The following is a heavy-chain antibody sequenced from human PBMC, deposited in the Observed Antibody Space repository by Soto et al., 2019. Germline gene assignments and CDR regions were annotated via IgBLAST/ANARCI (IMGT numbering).Heavy chain of an antibody. CDR2: INPNSGGT. D-gene: IGHD3-3*01. Sequence: ASVKVSCKASGYTFTGYYMHWVRQAPGQGLEWMGWINPNSGGTNYAQKFQGRVTMTRDTSISTAYMELSRLRSDDTAVYYCARDPLFGVVIMDYYYGMDVWGQGTTVTVSS. J-gene: IGHJ6*02. CDR3: ARDPLFGVVIMDYYYGMDV. V-gene: IGHV1-2*02. CDR1: GYTFTGYY.